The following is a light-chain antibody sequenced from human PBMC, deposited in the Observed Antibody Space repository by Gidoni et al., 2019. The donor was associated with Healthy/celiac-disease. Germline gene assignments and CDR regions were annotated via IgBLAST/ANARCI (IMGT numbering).Light chain of an antibody. CDR3: QQRSIWPLT. CDR2: DAS. J-gene: IGKJ4*01. CDR1: QSVSSY. V-gene: IGKV3-11*01. Sequence: EIVLTQSPATLSLSPGERATLSCRASQSVSSYLTWYQQKPGQAPRLLIYDASNRATGIPARFSGSGSGTDFTLTISSLEPEDFAVYYCQQRSIWPLTFXGXTKVEIK.